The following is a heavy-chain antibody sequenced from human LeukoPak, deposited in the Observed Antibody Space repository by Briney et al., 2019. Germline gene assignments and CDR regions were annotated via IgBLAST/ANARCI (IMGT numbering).Heavy chain of an antibody. J-gene: IGHJ4*02. D-gene: IGHD4-17*01. V-gene: IGHV3-23*01. Sequence: GGSLRLSCAASGFTFSTYVMSWVRQAPGKGLTWVSTISDGGSDTHYADSVKGRFTISRDDSRNTLYLQMNSLRAEDTAVYYCAKALYGDYGRFDYWGQGTLVTVSS. CDR1: GFTFSTYV. CDR2: ISDGGSDT. CDR3: AKALYGDYGRFDY.